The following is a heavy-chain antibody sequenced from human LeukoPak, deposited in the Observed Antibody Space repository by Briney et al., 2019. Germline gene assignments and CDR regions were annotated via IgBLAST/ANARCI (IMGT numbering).Heavy chain of an antibody. CDR1: GGSISSYY. Sequence: PSETLSLTCTVSGGSISSYYWSWIRQPPGKGLEWIGYIYFSGSTNHNPSLKSRVTISVDTSKNQFSLKMSSVTAADTAVYYCVRECYYGSGSNWFDPWGQGTLVTVSS. CDR3: VRECYYGSGSNWFDP. V-gene: IGHV4-59*01. D-gene: IGHD3-10*01. J-gene: IGHJ5*02. CDR2: IYFSGST.